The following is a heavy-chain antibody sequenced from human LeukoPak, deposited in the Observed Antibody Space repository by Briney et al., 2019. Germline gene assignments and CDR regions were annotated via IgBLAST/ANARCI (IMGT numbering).Heavy chain of an antibody. J-gene: IGHJ4*02. V-gene: IGHV3-33*06. CDR3: AKDAQRGFDYSNSLEY. CDR1: GFTFSHFG. D-gene: IGHD4-11*01. Sequence: GGSLRLSCAASGFTFSHFGFQWVRPAPGKGLEWVAVIWRDGTNQYYGDSVKGRFIIYRDDSHSTVYLQMNSLRVEDTAVSYCAKDAQRGFDYSNSLEYWGQGSLVTVSS. CDR2: IWRDGTNQ.